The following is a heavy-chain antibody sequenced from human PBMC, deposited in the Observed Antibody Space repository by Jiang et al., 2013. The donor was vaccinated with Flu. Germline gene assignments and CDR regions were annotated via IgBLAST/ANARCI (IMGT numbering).Heavy chain of an antibody. CDR2: IDPSDSYT. J-gene: IGHJ4*02. V-gene: IGHV5-10-1*01. CDR1: GYSFTSYW. Sequence: SLRISCKGSGYSFTSYWISWVRQMPGKGLEWMGRIDPSDSYTNYSPSFQGHVTISADKSISTAYLQWSSLKASDTAMYYCAVVRSGSWYLDYWGQGTLVTVSS. CDR3: AVVRSGSWYLDY. D-gene: IGHD6-13*01.